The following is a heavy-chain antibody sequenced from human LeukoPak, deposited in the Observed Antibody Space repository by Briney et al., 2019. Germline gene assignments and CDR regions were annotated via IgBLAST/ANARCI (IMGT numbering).Heavy chain of an antibody. V-gene: IGHV3-7*04. Sequence: GGSLRLSCAASGFTFSSYWMSWVRQAPGKGLEWVANIKQDGSEKYYVDSVKGRFTISRDNAKNSLYLQMNSLRAEGTAVYYCARVYFVLLWFGESTYYFDYWGQGTLVTVSS. CDR3: ARVYFVLLWFGESTYYFDY. CDR1: GFTFSSYW. D-gene: IGHD3-10*01. CDR2: IKQDGSEK. J-gene: IGHJ4*02.